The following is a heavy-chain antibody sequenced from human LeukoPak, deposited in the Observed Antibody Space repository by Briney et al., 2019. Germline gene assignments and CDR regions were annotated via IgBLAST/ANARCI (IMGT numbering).Heavy chain of an antibody. V-gene: IGHV3-48*03. CDR2: IGSSDSTT. CDR3: AKDSVKVTTIRRVPHYMDV. J-gene: IGHJ6*03. Sequence: PGGSLRLSCIGSGFTFSSYEMNWVRQAPGKGLEWLSYIGSSDSTTHYADSVKGRFSISRDNSKNTLYLQMNSLRAEDTAVYYCAKDSVKVTTIRRVPHYMDVWGKGTTVTISS. D-gene: IGHD5-12*01. CDR1: GFTFSSYE.